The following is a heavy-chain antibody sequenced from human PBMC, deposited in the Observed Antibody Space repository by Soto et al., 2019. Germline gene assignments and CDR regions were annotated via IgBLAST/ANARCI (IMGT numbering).Heavy chain of an antibody. D-gene: IGHD2-15*01. Sequence: GASVKVSCKASGYTFTSYAMHWVRQAPGQRLEWMGWINAGNGNTKYSQKFQGRVTITRDTSASTAYMELSSLRSEDTAVYYCARDCSGGSCSRYYYYYYGMDVWGQGTTVTVSS. CDR3: ARDCSGGSCSRYYYYYYGMDV. J-gene: IGHJ6*02. V-gene: IGHV1-3*01. CDR1: GYTFTSYA. CDR2: INAGNGNT.